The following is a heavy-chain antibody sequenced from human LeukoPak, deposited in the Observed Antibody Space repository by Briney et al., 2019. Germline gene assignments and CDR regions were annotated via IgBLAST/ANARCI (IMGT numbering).Heavy chain of an antibody. Sequence: VASVKVSCKASGYTFTGYYMHWVRQAPGQGLEWMGWINPNSGGTNYAQKFQGWVTMTRDTSISTAYMELSRLRSDDTAVYYCARDQRVAVASIGMYYYYGMDVWGQGTTVTVSS. D-gene: IGHD5-12*01. CDR3: ARDQRVAVASIGMYYYYGMDV. CDR1: GYTFTGYY. CDR2: INPNSGGT. V-gene: IGHV1-2*04. J-gene: IGHJ6*02.